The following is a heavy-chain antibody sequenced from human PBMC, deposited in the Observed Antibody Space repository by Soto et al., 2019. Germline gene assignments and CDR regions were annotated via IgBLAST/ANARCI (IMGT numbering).Heavy chain of an antibody. CDR3: ARDLDIVVVPALGMDV. J-gene: IGHJ6*02. CDR1: GFTFSSYW. CDR2: IRQDGSEK. V-gene: IGHV3-7*03. D-gene: IGHD2-2*03. Sequence: PGGSLRLSCAASGFTFSSYWMSWVRQAPGKGLEWVANIRQDGSEKYYVDSVKGRFTISRDNAKNSLYLQMNSLRAEDTAVYYCARDLDIVVVPALGMDVWGQGTTVTVSS.